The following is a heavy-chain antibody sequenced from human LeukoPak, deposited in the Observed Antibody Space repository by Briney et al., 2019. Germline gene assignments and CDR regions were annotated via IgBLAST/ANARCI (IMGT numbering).Heavy chain of an antibody. CDR1: GYSISSGYY. J-gene: IGHJ3*02. Sequence: PSETLSLTCTVSGYSISSGYYWGWIRRPPGKGLEWIGSIYHSGSTYYNPSLKSRVTISVDTSKNQFSLKLSSVTAADTAVYYCAREDYYDSSGYYYGAFDIWGQGTMVTVSS. CDR2: IYHSGST. CDR3: AREDYYDSSGYYYGAFDI. D-gene: IGHD3-22*01. V-gene: IGHV4-38-2*02.